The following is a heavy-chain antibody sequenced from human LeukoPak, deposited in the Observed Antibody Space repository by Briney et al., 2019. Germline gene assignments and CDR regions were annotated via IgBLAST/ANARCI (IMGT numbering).Heavy chain of an antibody. CDR2: INHSGST. J-gene: IGHJ4*02. Sequence: PSETLSLTCAVYGGSFSGYYWSWIRQPPGKGLEWIGEINHSGSTNYNPSLKSRVTISVDTSKNQFSLKLSSVTAADTAVYYCARERRQYANMITFGGVIDYWGQGTLVTVSS. CDR1: GGSFSGYY. CDR3: ARERRQYANMITFGGVIDY. V-gene: IGHV4-34*01. D-gene: IGHD3-16*01.